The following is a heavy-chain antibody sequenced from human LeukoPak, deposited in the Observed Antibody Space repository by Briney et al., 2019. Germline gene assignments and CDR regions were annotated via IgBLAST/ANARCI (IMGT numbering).Heavy chain of an antibody. V-gene: IGHV3-23*01. CDR2: ISGSGGST. CDR3: AMRSNSGSYYNDY. Sequence: GGSLRLSCAASGITFNTYAMSWVRQAPGKGLEWVSAISGSGGSTDYADSVKGRFTISRDNSKNTLYLQMNSLRAEDTAVYYCAMRSNSGSYYNDYGGQGTLVTVSS. D-gene: IGHD3-10*01. CDR1: GITFNTYA. J-gene: IGHJ4*02.